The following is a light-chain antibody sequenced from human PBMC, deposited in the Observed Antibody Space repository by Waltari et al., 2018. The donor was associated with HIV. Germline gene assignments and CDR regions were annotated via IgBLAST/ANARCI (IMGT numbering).Light chain of an antibody. CDR3: SSSRV. Sequence: QSALTQPPSASGSPGQSVTISCTGTSSDVGGYHYVSWYQQHPGKAPKLMIYEVSKRPSVVPDRFSGSKSGNTASLTVSGLQAEDEADYYCSSSRVFGGGTKLTVL. CDR2: EVS. CDR1: SSDVGGYHY. V-gene: IGLV2-8*01. J-gene: IGLJ3*02.